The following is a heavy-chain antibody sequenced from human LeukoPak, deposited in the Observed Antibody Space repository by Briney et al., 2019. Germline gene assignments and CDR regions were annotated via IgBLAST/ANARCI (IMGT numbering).Heavy chain of an antibody. CDR2: ISYEGGIT. CDR1: GFTFSSNA. CDR3: ARVYYDFWSGYAINYYYYYMDV. D-gene: IGHD3-3*01. Sequence: QPGGSLRLSCAASGFTFSSNAMHWVRQAPVKGLEWVAHISYEGGITYYADSVKGRFTISRDDAKNSLYLQMSSLRAEDTAVYYCARVYYDFWSGYAINYYYYYMDVWGKGTTVTVSS. V-gene: IGHV3-30*07. J-gene: IGHJ6*03.